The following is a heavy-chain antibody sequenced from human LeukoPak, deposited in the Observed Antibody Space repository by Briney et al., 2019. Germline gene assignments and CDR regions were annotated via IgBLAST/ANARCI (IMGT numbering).Heavy chain of an antibody. Sequence: PSETLSLTCTVSGGSISSGGYYWGWIRQPAGKGLEWIGRIYTSGSTNYNPSLKSRVTMSVDTSKNQFSLKLSSVTAADTAVYYCARAVGASRRYYFDYWGQGTLVTVSS. D-gene: IGHD1-26*01. J-gene: IGHJ4*02. V-gene: IGHV4-61*02. CDR2: IYTSGST. CDR1: GGSISSGGYY. CDR3: ARAVGASRRYYFDY.